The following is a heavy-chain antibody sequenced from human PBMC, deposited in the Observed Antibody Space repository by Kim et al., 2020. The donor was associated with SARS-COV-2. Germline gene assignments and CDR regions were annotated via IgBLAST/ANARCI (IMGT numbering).Heavy chain of an antibody. CDR3: AKREGTYGSGSRYYWYFDL. CDR1: GGSISSSSYY. CDR2: IYYSGST. D-gene: IGHD3-10*01. J-gene: IGHJ2*01. Sequence: SETLSLTCTVSGGSISSSSYYWGWIRQPPGKGLEWIGSIYYSGSTYYNPSLKSRVTISVDTSKNQFSLKLSSVTAADTAVYYCAKREGTYGSGSRYYWYFDLWGRGTLVTVSS. V-gene: IGHV4-39*01.